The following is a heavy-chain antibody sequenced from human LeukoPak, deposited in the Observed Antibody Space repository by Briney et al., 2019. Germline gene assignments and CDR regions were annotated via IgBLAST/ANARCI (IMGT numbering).Heavy chain of an antibody. D-gene: IGHD6-6*01. Sequence: SETLSLTCTVSGGSISSSSYYWGWIRQPPGKGLEWIGSIYYSGSTYYNPSLKSRVTISVDTSKNQFSLKLCSVTAADTAVYYCARSLPASIAARPDWFDPWGQGTLVTVSS. J-gene: IGHJ5*02. CDR1: GGSISSSSYY. CDR3: ARSLPASIAARPDWFDP. V-gene: IGHV4-39*01. CDR2: IYYSGST.